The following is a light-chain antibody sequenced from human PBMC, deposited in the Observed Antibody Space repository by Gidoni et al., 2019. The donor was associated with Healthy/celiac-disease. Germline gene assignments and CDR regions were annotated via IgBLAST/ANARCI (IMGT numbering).Light chain of an antibody. CDR2: GAS. CDR1: QSVSSSY. Sequence: DIGLTQSRGTLSLSPGERATLSCSASQSVSSSYLAWYQQKPGQAPRLLIYGASSRATGIPDRFSGSGSGTDFTLTISRLEPEDFAVYYCQQYGSPVTFXXXTKLEIK. V-gene: IGKV3-20*01. CDR3: QQYGSPVT. J-gene: IGKJ2*01.